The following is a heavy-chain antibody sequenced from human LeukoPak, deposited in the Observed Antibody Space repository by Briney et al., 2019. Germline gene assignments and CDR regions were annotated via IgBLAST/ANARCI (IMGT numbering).Heavy chain of an antibody. V-gene: IGHV4-61*01. CDR2: IYYSGST. CDR1: GGSVSSGSYY. CDR3: ARAGNIVGN. Sequence: SETLPLTCTVSGGSVSSGSYYWSWIRQPPGKGLEWIGYIYYSGSTNYNPSLKSRVTISVDTSKNQFSLKLSSVTAADTAVYYCARAGNIVGNWGQGTLVTVSS. D-gene: IGHD1-26*01. J-gene: IGHJ4*02.